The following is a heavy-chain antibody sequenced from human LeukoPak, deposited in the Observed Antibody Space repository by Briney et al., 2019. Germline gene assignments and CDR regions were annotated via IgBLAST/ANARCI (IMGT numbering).Heavy chain of an antibody. J-gene: IGHJ4*02. D-gene: IGHD3-22*01. CDR2: INPNSGGT. V-gene: IGHV1-2*02. CDR3: ARVSDYYDSSGYYWPMFDY. CDR1: GYTFTDYY. Sequence: GASVTVSCKASGYTFTDYYLHWVRQAPGQGLEWMGWINPNSGGTKYAQKSQGRVTMTRDTSISTAYMELSNLRPDDTAVYYCARVSDYYDSSGYYWPMFDYWGQGTLVTVSS.